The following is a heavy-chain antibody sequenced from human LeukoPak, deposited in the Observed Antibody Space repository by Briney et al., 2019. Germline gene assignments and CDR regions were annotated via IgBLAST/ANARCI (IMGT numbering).Heavy chain of an antibody. J-gene: IGHJ6*02. CDR3: ARDRYCSGGSCYYHYYYGMDV. Sequence: GGSLRLSCAASGFTFSSYEMNWVRQAPGKGLEWVSYISSSGSTIYYADSVKGRFTISRDNAKISLYLQMNSLRAEDTAVYYCARDRYCSGGSCYYHYYYGMDVWGQGTTVTVSS. CDR2: ISSSGSTI. CDR1: GFTFSSYE. D-gene: IGHD2-15*01. V-gene: IGHV3-48*03.